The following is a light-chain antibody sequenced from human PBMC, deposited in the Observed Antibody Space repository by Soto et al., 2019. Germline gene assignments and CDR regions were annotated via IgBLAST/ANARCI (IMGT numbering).Light chain of an antibody. CDR3: QQRSNWPLT. CDR1: QSVSSY. Sequence: EIVLTQSPATLSLSPGERATLSCRASQSVSSYLAWYQQKPGQAPRLLIYDASNRATGIPARFSGSGSGTDFTLTISSLDLEDFADYYCQQRSNWPLTFGGGTKVEIK. J-gene: IGKJ4*01. CDR2: DAS. V-gene: IGKV3-11*01.